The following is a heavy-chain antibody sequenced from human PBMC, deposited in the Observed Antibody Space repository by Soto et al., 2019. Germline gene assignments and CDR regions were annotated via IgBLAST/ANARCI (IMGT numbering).Heavy chain of an antibody. V-gene: IGHV4-61*05. CDR1: GGSIDSSTYY. Sequence: SETLSLTCTVSGGSIDSSTYYWGWIRQPPGKGLEWIGYIYYSGSTNYNPSLKSRVTISVDTSKNQFSLKLSSVTAADTAVYYCARGSGQYYYDSSGYYPESVYWYFDLWGRGTLVTVSS. CDR3: ARGSGQYYYDSSGYYPESVYWYFDL. CDR2: IYYSGST. D-gene: IGHD3-22*01. J-gene: IGHJ2*01.